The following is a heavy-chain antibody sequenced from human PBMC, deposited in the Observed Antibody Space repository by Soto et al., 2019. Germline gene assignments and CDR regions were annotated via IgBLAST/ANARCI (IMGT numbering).Heavy chain of an antibody. J-gene: IGHJ6*02. Sequence: EVQLLESGGGLVQPGGSLRLSCAASGFTFSNYAMTWVRQAPWKGLEWVSAISGSGGSTYYADSVKGRFTISRDNSKNTLYLQMDSLRAEDTAVYYCANPPPTMESTIYYYYGMDVWGQGTTVTVSS. CDR3: ANPPPTMESTIYYYYGMDV. D-gene: IGHD1-26*01. CDR2: ISGSGGST. V-gene: IGHV3-23*01. CDR1: GFTFSNYA.